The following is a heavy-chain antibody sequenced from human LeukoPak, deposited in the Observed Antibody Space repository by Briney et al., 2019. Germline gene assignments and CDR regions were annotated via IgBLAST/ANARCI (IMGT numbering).Heavy chain of an antibody. CDR2: LNPSGGST. Sequence: GASVKVSCKASGYTLTSNYMHWVRQAPGQGLEWMGTLNPSGGSTSYAQKFQGRVTMTRDTSTSTVYMELSSLRSEDTAVYYCAEDFLYGMDVWGQGTTVTVSS. CDR3: AEDFLYGMDV. V-gene: IGHV1-46*01. J-gene: IGHJ6*02. CDR1: GYTLTSNY.